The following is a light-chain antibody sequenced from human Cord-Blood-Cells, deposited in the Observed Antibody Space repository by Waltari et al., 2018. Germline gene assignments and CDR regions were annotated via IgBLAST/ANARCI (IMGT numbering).Light chain of an antibody. V-gene: IGKV1-39*01. CDR3: QQSYSTPPLT. Sequence: DIQMTQSPSSLSASVGDRVTITCRASQSFSSYLNWYQQKPGKAPKLLIYAASSLQRGVPSRFSGSGSGTDFTLTISSLQPEEFATYYCQQSYSTPPLTFGGGTKVEIK. CDR2: AAS. CDR1: QSFSSY. J-gene: IGKJ4*01.